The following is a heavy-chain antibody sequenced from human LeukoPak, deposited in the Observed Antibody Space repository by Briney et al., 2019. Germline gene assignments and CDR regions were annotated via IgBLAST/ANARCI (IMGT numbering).Heavy chain of an antibody. D-gene: IGHD1-1*01. CDR3: GRVTDWNDLDY. CDR2: IHSSGTT. V-gene: IGHV4-59*01. Sequence: SETLSLTCTVSGASISLYYWSWIRQSPEKRLEWIGYIHSSGTTNYNPSLKSRATLSLDTSRNHFSPTLRSVTAADTAIYYCGRVTDWNDLDYWGQGTLVTVSS. J-gene: IGHJ4*02. CDR1: GASISLYY.